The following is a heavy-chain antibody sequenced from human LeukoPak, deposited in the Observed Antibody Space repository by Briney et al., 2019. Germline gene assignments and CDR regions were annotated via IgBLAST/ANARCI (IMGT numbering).Heavy chain of an antibody. Sequence: GESLKSSCKGSGYSFTSYWIGWVRQMPGKGLEWLGIIYPGDSDSRYSPSFQGQVTISADKSISTAYLQWSSLKASDTAMYYCARHRSRGWRDAFDIWGQGTMVTVSS. CDR3: ARHRSRGWRDAFDI. V-gene: IGHV5-51*01. J-gene: IGHJ3*02. CDR2: IYPGDSDS. CDR1: GYSFTSYW. D-gene: IGHD6-19*01.